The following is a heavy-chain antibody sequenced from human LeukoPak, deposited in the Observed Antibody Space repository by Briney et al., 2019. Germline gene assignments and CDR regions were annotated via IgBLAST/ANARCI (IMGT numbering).Heavy chain of an antibody. D-gene: IGHD6-19*01. CDR1: GFTFSSYG. J-gene: IGHJ6*02. V-gene: IGHV3-30*18. Sequence: GRSLRLSCAASGFTFSSYGMHWVRQAPGKGLEWVAVISYDGSNKYYADSVKGRFTISRDNSKNTLYLQMNSLRAEDTAVYYCAKGKSSGWPFYYYYGMDVWGQGTTVTVSS. CDR2: ISYDGSNK. CDR3: AKGKSSGWPFYYYYGMDV.